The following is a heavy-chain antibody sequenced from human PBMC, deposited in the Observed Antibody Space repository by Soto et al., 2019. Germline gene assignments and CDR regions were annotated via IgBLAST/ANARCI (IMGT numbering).Heavy chain of an antibody. CDR3: ARDKGVTCLDD. V-gene: IGHV3-33*01. Sequence: QLQLVESGGGVVQPRGSLSFSCAASGLIFSRSGMHWVRQAPGKGLEWVAMIWSDGSKDYYADSVRGRFTISRDDSKSMLYLQMGSLTADDTAVYYCARDKGVTCLDDWGQGTLVTVSS. J-gene: IGHJ4*02. CDR1: GLIFSRSG. CDR2: IWSDGSKD.